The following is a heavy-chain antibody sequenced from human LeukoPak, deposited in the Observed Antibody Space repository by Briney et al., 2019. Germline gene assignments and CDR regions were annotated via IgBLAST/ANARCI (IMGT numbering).Heavy chain of an antibody. Sequence: SVKVSCKASGGTFSNYAINWVRQAPGQGLEWMGGITPIFGTANYAQRFQGRVTITADESTSTAYMELSSLRSEDTAVYYCARWAGYCSITNCYTAFDFWGQGTLVTVSS. V-gene: IGHV1-69*01. D-gene: IGHD2-2*02. J-gene: IGHJ4*02. CDR2: ITPIFGTA. CDR3: ARWAGYCSITNCYTAFDF. CDR1: GGTFSNYA.